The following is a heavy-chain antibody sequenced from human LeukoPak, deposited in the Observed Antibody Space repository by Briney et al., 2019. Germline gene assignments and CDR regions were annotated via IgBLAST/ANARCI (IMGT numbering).Heavy chain of an antibody. Sequence: SETLSLTCAVYGGSFSGYYWSWIRQPPGKGLEWIREINHSGSTNYNPSLKSRVTISVDTSKNQFSLKLSSVTAADTAVYYCARPSKRQVVAATRGYFDYWGQGTLVTVSS. D-gene: IGHD2-15*01. CDR1: GGSFSGYY. CDR3: ARPSKRQVVAATRGYFDY. J-gene: IGHJ4*02. CDR2: INHSGST. V-gene: IGHV4-34*01.